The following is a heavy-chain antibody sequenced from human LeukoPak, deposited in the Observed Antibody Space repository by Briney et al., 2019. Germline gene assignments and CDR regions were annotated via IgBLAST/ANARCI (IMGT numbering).Heavy chain of an antibody. V-gene: IGHV1-69*13. CDR3: ASRSYLPPADLFSYFY. CDR1: GGTFSSYA. Sequence: SVKVSCKASGGTFSSYAISWVRQAPGQGLEWMGGIIPIFGTANYAQKFQARVTITADESTSTAYMELSSLRSEDTAVYYCASRSYLPPADLFSYFYWGQGTLVTVSS. CDR2: IIPIFGTA. J-gene: IGHJ4*02. D-gene: IGHD3-10*01.